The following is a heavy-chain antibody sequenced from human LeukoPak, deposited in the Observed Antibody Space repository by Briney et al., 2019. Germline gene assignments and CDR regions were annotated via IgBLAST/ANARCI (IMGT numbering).Heavy chain of an antibody. CDR3: ARAWGYCSSTSCYTDDYYYYYMDV. Sequence: SVKVSCKASGGTFSSYAISWVRQAPGQGLEWMGGIIPIFGTANYAQKFQGRVTITADESTSTAYMELSSLRSEDTAVYYCARAWGYCSSTSCYTDDYYYYYMDVWGKGTTVTVSS. CDR2: IIPIFGTA. J-gene: IGHJ6*03. CDR1: GGTFSSYA. D-gene: IGHD2-2*02. V-gene: IGHV1-69*01.